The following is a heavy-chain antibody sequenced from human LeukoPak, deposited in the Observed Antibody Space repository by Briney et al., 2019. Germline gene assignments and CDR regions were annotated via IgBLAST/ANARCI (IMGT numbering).Heavy chain of an antibody. Sequence: GGSLRLSCAASGFTFSSYAMSWVRQAPGKGLEWVSAISGSGGSTYYADSVKGRFTISRDNSKNTLYLQMNSLRAEDTAVYYCARYSGSYSFSWFDPWGQGTLVTVSS. D-gene: IGHD1-26*01. CDR3: ARYSGSYSFSWFDP. CDR1: GFTFSSYA. V-gene: IGHV3-23*01. J-gene: IGHJ5*02. CDR2: ISGSGGST.